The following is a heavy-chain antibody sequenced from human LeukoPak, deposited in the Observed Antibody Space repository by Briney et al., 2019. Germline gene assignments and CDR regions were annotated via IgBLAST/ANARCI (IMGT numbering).Heavy chain of an antibody. D-gene: IGHD3-9*01. CDR2: INHSGST. Sequence: SETLSLTCAVYGGSFGGYYWSWIRQPPGKGLEWIGEINHSGSTNYNPSLKSRVTISVDTSKNQFSLKLGSVTAADTAVYYCARLTDWFDPWGQGTLVTVSS. CDR1: GGSFGGYY. CDR3: ARLTDWFDP. J-gene: IGHJ5*02. V-gene: IGHV4-34*01.